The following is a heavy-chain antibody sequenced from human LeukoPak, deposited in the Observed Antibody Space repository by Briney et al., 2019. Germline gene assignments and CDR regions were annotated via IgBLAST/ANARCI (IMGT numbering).Heavy chain of an antibody. J-gene: IGHJ4*02. V-gene: IGHV4-59*01. D-gene: IGHD5-12*01. CDR2: IYYSGST. CDR1: GGSISSYY. Sequence: SETLSLTCTVSGGSISSYYWSWIRQPPGKGLEWIGYIYYSGSTNYNPSLKSRVTISVDTSKNRFSLKLSSVTAADTAVYYCARVSIVATNYFDYWGQGTLVTVSS. CDR3: ARVSIVATNYFDY.